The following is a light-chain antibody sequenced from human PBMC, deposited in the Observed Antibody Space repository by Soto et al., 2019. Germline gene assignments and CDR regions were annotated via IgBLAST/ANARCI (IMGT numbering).Light chain of an antibody. CDR1: QSISSW. CDR2: KAS. Sequence: DIQMTQSPSTLSASVGDRVTITCRASQSISSWLAWYQQKPGKAPNLLIYKASSLESGVPSRFRGSGSGTEFTLTISRLQPDYFANYYCQQYNSYPLTFGGGTKVEIK. V-gene: IGKV1-5*03. CDR3: QQYNSYPLT. J-gene: IGKJ4*02.